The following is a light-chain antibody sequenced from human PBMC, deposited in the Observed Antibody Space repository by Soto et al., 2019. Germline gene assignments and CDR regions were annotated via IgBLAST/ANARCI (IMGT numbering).Light chain of an antibody. Sequence: DIQMTQSPSTLSGSGGDRVTITCRASQTSSSWLAWYQQKPGKAPKLLIYKASTLKSGVPSRFSGSGSGTEFTLTIRRLQPDDFATYYCQHYNSYSEAFGQGPKVELK. CDR2: KAS. J-gene: IGKJ1*01. V-gene: IGKV1-5*03. CDR3: QHYNSYSEA. CDR1: QTSSSW.